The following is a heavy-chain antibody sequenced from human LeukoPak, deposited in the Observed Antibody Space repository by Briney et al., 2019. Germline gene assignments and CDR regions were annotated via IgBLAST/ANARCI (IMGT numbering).Heavy chain of an antibody. D-gene: IGHD5-18*01. CDR1: GYSISSGYY. CDR3: ARDGDSYGFPFDY. J-gene: IGHJ4*02. CDR2: IYHSGST. Sequence: PSETLSLTCTVSGYSISSGYYWGWIRQPPGKGLEWIGGIYHSGSTYYNPSLKSRVTISVDTSKNQFSLKLSSVTAADTAVYYCARDGDSYGFPFDYWGQGTLVTVSS. V-gene: IGHV4-38-2*02.